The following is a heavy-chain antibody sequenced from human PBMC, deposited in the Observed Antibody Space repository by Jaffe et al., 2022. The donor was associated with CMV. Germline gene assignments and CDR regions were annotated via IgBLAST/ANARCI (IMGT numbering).Heavy chain of an antibody. Sequence: QVQLQQWGAGLLKPSETLSLTCAVYGGSFSGYYWSWIRQPPGKGLEWIGEINHSGSTNYNPSLKSRVTISVDTSKNQFSLKLSSVTAADTAVYYCARILSPYSSSWYVYYMDVWGKGTTVTVSS. J-gene: IGHJ6*03. CDR1: GGSFSGYY. CDR2: INHSGST. V-gene: IGHV4-34*01. D-gene: IGHD6-13*01. CDR3: ARILSPYSSSWYVYYMDV.